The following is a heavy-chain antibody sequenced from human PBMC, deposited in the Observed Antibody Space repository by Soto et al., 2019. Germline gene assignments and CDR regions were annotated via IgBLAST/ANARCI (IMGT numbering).Heavy chain of an antibody. Sequence: PSETLSLTCTVSGGSISSYYWSWIRQPAGKGLEWIGRIYTSGSTNYNPSLKSRVTMSVDTSKNQFSLKLSSVTAADTAVYYCAGSYCSGSYVGYYYGMDVWGQGTTVTVSS. D-gene: IGHD3-10*01. CDR2: IYTSGST. CDR3: AGSYCSGSYVGYYYGMDV. J-gene: IGHJ6*02. V-gene: IGHV4-4*07. CDR1: GGSISSYY.